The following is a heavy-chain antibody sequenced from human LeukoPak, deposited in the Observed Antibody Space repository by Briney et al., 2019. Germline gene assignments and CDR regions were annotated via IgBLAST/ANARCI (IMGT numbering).Heavy chain of an antibody. D-gene: IGHD3-22*01. CDR2: ISAYNGNT. V-gene: IGHV1-18*01. CDR3: ARSFSQYYYDSSGYYYEGYYYYYYMDV. J-gene: IGHJ6*03. CDR1: GYTFTNFD. Sequence: ASVKVSCKASGYTFTNFDISWVRQAPGQGLEWMGWISAYNGNTNYAQKLQGRVTMTTDTSTSTAYMELRSLRSDDTAVYYCARSFSQYYYDSSGYYYEGYYYYYYMDVWGKGTTVTISS.